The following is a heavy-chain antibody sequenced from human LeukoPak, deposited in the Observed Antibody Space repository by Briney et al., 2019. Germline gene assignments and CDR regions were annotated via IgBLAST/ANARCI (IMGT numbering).Heavy chain of an antibody. V-gene: IGHV4-39*07. Sequence: SETLSLTCTVSGGSISSSSYYWGWIRQPPGKGLEWIGSIYYSGSTYYNPSLKSRVTISVDTSKNQFSLKLSSVTAADTAVYYCAIVPRPNGYSSGWYPDYWGQGTLVTVSS. CDR1: GGSISSSSYY. CDR3: AIVPRPNGYSSGWYPDY. CDR2: IYYSGST. J-gene: IGHJ4*02. D-gene: IGHD6-19*01.